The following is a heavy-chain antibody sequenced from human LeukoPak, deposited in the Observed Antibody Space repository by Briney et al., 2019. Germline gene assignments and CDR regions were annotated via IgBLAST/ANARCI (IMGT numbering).Heavy chain of an antibody. CDR2: ISSSSSYI. Sequence: SGGSLRLSCAASGFTFSSYSMNWVRQAPGKGLEWVSSISSSSSYIYYADSVKGRFTISRDNAKNSLYLQMNSLRAEDTAVYYCARDGARGSGATTGDFDYWGQGTLVTVSS. J-gene: IGHJ4*02. D-gene: IGHD1-26*01. CDR3: ARDGARGSGATTGDFDY. V-gene: IGHV3-21*04. CDR1: GFTFSSYS.